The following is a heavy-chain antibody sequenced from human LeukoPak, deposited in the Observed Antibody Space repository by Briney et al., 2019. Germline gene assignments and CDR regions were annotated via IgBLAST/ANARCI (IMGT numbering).Heavy chain of an antibody. V-gene: IGHV1-46*01. Sequence: ASVKVSCKASGYTFTCYYMHWVRQAPGQGLEWMGIINPSGGSTSYAQKFQGRVTMTRDMSTSTVYMELSSLRSEDTAVYYCARTGENGRYYDSSGYYPASFDYWGQGALVTVSS. D-gene: IGHD3-22*01. J-gene: IGHJ4*02. CDR3: ARTGENGRYYDSSGYYPASFDY. CDR2: INPSGGST. CDR1: GYTFTCYY.